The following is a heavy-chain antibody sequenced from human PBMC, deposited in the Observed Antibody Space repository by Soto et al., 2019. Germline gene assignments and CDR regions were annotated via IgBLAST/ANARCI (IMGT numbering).Heavy chain of an antibody. D-gene: IGHD2-21*01. V-gene: IGHV5-10-1*01. CDR3: ARSHSYNWFDP. J-gene: IGHJ5*02. CDR2: IDPSDSYT. CDR1: GYSLTSYW. Sequence: GESLKSSCKGSGYSLTSYWISWVRQMPGKGLEWMGRIDPSDSYTNYSPSFQGHVTISADKSISTAYLQWSSLKASDTAMYYCARSHSYNWFDPWGQGTLVTVSS.